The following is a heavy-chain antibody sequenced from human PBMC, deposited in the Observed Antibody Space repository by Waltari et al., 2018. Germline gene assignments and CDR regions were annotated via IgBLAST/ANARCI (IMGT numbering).Heavy chain of an antibody. CDR1: GFTFSSYE. CDR3: ARDPFRGVINYFDY. D-gene: IGHD3-10*01. J-gene: IGHJ4*03. Sequence: EVQLVESGGGLVQPGGSLRLSCAASGFTFSSYEMNWVRQAPGKGLEWVSYISSSGSTIYYADSVKGRFTISRDNAKNSLYLQMNSLRAEDTAVYYCARDPFRGVINYFDYWGQGTTVTVSS. V-gene: IGHV3-48*03. CDR2: ISSSGSTI.